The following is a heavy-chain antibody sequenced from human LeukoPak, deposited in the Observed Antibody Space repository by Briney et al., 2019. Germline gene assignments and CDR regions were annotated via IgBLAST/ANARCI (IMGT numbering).Heavy chain of an antibody. CDR2: IRYDGSNK. CDR3: AKDHNLGYCSGGSCYYFDY. CDR1: AFTFSSYG. Sequence: GGSLRLSCAASAFTFSSYGMHWVRQAPGKGLEWVAFIRYDGSNKYYADSVKGRLTISRDNSKNTLYLQMNSLRAEDTAVYYCAKDHNLGYCSGGSCYYFDYWGQGTPVTVSS. J-gene: IGHJ4*02. V-gene: IGHV3-30*02. D-gene: IGHD2-15*01.